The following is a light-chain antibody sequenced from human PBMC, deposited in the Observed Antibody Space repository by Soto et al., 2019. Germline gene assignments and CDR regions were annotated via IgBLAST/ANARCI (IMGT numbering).Light chain of an antibody. CDR3: QQYGSSPPWT. J-gene: IGKJ1*01. CDR2: VAS. Sequence: ESVWTQSPGTLSLSPGERATLSCRASQSVSSSYLAWYQQKHGQAPRLRIYVASIRATGIPDRFSGSGSGTDFTLTISRLEPEDFAVYYCQQYGSSPPWTFGQGTKVEIK. CDR1: QSVSSSY. V-gene: IGKV3-20*01.